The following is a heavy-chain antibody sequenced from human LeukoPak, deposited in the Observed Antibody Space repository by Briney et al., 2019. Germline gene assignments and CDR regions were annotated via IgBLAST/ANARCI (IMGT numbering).Heavy chain of an antibody. CDR3: AKDMDYYDSGGDKGSNAFNI. CDR1: GFTFEAYT. V-gene: IGHV3-43*01. Sequence: GGSLRLSCAASGFTFEAYTMHWVRQAPGKGLEWVSLISWDGGSTYYADSVKGRFTISRDNSKHSLYLQMNSLRTEDTALYYCAKDMDYYDSGGDKGSNAFNIWGQGTMVTVSS. J-gene: IGHJ3*02. D-gene: IGHD3-22*01. CDR2: ISWDGGST.